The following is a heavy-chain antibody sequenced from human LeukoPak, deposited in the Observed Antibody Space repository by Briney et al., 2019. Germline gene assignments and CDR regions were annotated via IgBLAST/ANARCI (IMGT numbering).Heavy chain of an antibody. D-gene: IGHD6-13*01. CDR1: GFTFSSYA. Sequence: GGSLRLSCAASGFTFSSYAMHWVRQAPGKGLEWVAVISYDGSNKYYADSVKGRFTISRDNAKNTLYLQMNSLRAEDTALYYCARLARGSSWATYWYFDLWGRGTLVTVSS. CDR3: ARLARGSSWATYWYFDL. V-gene: IGHV3-30-3*01. J-gene: IGHJ2*01. CDR2: ISYDGSNK.